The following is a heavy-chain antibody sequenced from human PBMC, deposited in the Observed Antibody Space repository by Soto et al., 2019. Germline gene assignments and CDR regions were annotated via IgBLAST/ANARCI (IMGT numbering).Heavy chain of an antibody. J-gene: IGHJ6*02. D-gene: IGHD2-8*01. CDR1: GYTFTGYY. V-gene: IGHV1-2*04. CDR3: ARGIVLTPYYYYGMDV. Sequence: ASVKVSCKASGYTFTGYYMHWVQQAHEQGLEWMGWINPNSGGTNYAPKFQGWVTMTRDTSISTAYMELSRLRSDDTAVYYCARGIVLTPYYYYGMDVWGQGTTVTVSS. CDR2: INPNSGGT.